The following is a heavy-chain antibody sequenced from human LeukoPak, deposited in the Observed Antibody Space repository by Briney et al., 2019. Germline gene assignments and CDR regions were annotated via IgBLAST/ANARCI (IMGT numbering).Heavy chain of an antibody. Sequence: GASVKVSCKASGYTFTSYYMHWVRQAPGQGLEWMGMINPSGGSTSYAQKFQGRVTMTRDTSTSTVYMELSSLRSEDTAVYYCARIPVADTSFDYWGQGTLVTVSS. J-gene: IGHJ4*02. V-gene: IGHV1-46*01. D-gene: IGHD6-19*01. CDR2: INPSGGST. CDR1: GYTFTSYY. CDR3: ARIPVADTSFDY.